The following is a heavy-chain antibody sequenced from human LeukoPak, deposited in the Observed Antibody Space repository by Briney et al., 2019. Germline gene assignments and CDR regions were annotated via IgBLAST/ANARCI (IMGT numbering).Heavy chain of an antibody. V-gene: IGHV3-11*01. Sequence: GGSLRLSCTASGFDFSNSFMTWVRQAPGKGLEWISYISSRSTTIHYADSVKGRFTISRDNGKNTVYLQMNNLRVDDTAVFYCGKGSLAVPATPLDFWGQGTLVTVSS. D-gene: IGHD2-15*01. CDR3: GKGSLAVPATPLDF. J-gene: IGHJ4*02. CDR1: GFDFSNSF. CDR2: ISSRSTTI.